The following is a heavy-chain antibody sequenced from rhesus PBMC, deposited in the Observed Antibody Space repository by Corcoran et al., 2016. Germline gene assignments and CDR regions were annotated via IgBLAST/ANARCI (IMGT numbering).Heavy chain of an antibody. V-gene: IGHV4-65*02. CDR2: IEGNSEKT. D-gene: IGHD3-3*01. Sequence: QVQLQESGPGLVKPSETLSLTCAVSGGSISTSNWWSWIRQSPGKGLEWIGNIEGNSEKTNYNPTHKNRDTIAKETSKNQVSRNVSSVTDADTAVYYWARRDYNIWTGSTFDSWGQGVLVTVSS. CDR3: ARRDYNIWTGSTFDS. J-gene: IGHJ4*01. CDR1: GGSISTSNW.